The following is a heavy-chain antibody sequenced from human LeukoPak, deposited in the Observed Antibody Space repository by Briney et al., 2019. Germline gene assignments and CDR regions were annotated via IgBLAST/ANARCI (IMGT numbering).Heavy chain of an antibody. CDR3: ARDLIITMVRGVTTRAFDY. CDR2: ISYDGSNK. CDR1: GFTFSSYA. D-gene: IGHD3-10*01. V-gene: IGHV3-30-3*01. J-gene: IGHJ4*02. Sequence: GGSLRLSCAASGFTFSSYAMHWVRQAPGKGLERVAGISYDGSNKYYADSVKGRFTISRDNSKNTLYLQMNSLRAEDTAVYYCARDLIITMVRGVTTRAFDYWGQGTLVTVSS.